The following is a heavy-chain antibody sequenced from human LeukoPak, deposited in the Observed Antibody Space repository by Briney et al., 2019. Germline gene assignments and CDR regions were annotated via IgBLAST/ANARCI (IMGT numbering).Heavy chain of an antibody. Sequence: PGGSLRLSCAASGFTFSSYAMHWVRQAPGKGLEWVAVISYDGSNKYYADSVKGRFTISRDNSKNTLYLQMNSLRAEDTAVYYCARDHKGHIAAAGTLAYWGQGTLVTVSS. CDR3: ARDHKGHIAAAGTLAY. J-gene: IGHJ4*02. CDR2: ISYDGSNK. CDR1: GFTFSSYA. V-gene: IGHV3-30-3*01. D-gene: IGHD6-13*01.